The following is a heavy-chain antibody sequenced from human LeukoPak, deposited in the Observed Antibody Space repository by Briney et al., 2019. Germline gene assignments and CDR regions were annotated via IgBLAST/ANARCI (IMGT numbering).Heavy chain of an antibody. V-gene: IGHV3-23*01. CDR1: GFTFSIYA. Sequence: SGGSLRLSCAASGFTFSIYAMSWVRQTPWKGLEWVSTVSGSGDSTYYADSVKGRFTISRDNSRNTLYLQMNSLRAEDTAVYHCAKGYCSGSACYWGLFDYWGQGTLVTVSS. CDR2: VSGSGDST. J-gene: IGHJ4*02. CDR3: AKGYCSGSACYWGLFDY. D-gene: IGHD2-15*01.